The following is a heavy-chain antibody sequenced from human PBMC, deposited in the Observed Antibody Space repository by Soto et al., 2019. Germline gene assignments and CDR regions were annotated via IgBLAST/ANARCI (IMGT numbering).Heavy chain of an antibody. Sequence: QVELVQSGAEVKKPGSSVKVSCKASGDTFELYGFNWARQAPGEGLEWMGVIIAIFETANYAQKLQGRVSTTADKARSTAHIELGSLSSACTAVYYCGRGGIDFADSSGHAFDSWGQGTLISVTS. CDR1: GDTFELYG. V-gene: IGHV1-69*06. CDR2: IIAIFETA. CDR3: GRGGIDFADSSGHAFDS. J-gene: IGHJ4*02. D-gene: IGHD6-19*01.